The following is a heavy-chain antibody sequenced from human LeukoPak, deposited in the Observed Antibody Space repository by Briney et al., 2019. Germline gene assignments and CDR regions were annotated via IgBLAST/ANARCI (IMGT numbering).Heavy chain of an antibody. CDR3: ARERQNKDFWSGGDY. Sequence: GGSLRLSCAASGFTFSTYWMSWVRQAPGKGLEWVANIKQDGREQYYVDSVKGRFTISRDNAKNSLYLQMNTLRPEDTAVYYCARERQNKDFWSGGDYWGQGTLVTVSS. CDR1: GFTFSTYW. D-gene: IGHD3-3*01. V-gene: IGHV3-7*01. J-gene: IGHJ4*02. CDR2: IKQDGREQ.